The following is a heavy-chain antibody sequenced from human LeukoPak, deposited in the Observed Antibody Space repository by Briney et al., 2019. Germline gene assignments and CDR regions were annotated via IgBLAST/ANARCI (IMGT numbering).Heavy chain of an antibody. D-gene: IGHD2-15*01. V-gene: IGHV3-74*01. J-gene: IGHJ4*02. CDR1: GFTFAIYG. CDR2: INSDGSST. CDR3: ARVDCSGGSCYFDY. Sequence: PGGSLRLSCAASGFTFAIYGMSWVRQTPGKGLEWVSRINSDGSSTRYADSVKGRFTISRDNAKNTLDLQMSSLRAEDTAVYYCARVDCSGGSCYFDYWGQGTLVTVSS.